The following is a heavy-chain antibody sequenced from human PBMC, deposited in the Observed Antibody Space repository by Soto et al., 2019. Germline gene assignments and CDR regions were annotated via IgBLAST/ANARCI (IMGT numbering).Heavy chain of an antibody. CDR2: IYYSGST. CDR3: ARGIAVAFDY. D-gene: IGHD6-19*01. CDR1: GGSVSNGSYY. V-gene: IGHV4-61*01. Sequence: SETLSLTCTVSGGSVSNGSYYWSWIRQPPGKGLEWIGYIYYSGSTNYNPSLKSRVTISVDTSKNQFSLKLSSVTAADTAVYYCARGIAVAFDYWGQGTLVTVSS. J-gene: IGHJ4*02.